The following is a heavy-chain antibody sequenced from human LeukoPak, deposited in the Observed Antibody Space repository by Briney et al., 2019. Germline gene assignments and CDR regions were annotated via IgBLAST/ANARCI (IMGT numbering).Heavy chain of an antibody. CDR1: GYSFTSYW. V-gene: IGHV5-51*01. J-gene: IGHJ4*02. Sequence: GASLKISCKGSGYSFTSYWIGWVRQIPGKGLEWMGIIYPGDSDTRYSPSFQGQVTISADKSISTAYLQWSSLKASDTAMYYCATLAAAGNLYFDYWGQGTLVTVSS. CDR2: IYPGDSDT. D-gene: IGHD6-13*01. CDR3: ATLAAAGNLYFDY.